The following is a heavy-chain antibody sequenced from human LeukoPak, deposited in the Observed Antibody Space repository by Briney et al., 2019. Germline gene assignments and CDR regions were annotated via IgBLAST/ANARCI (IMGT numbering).Heavy chain of an antibody. CDR3: ARAPGDYYYVLDYFDY. CDR1: GYTLTELS. CDR2: FDPEDGET. J-gene: IGHJ4*02. Sequence: GASVKVSCKVSGYTLTELSMHWVRQAPGKGLEWMGGFDPEDGETIYAQKFQGRVTITADKSTSTAYMELSSLRSEDTAVYYCARAPGDYYYVLDYFDYWGQGTLVTVSS. D-gene: IGHD3-22*01. V-gene: IGHV1-24*01.